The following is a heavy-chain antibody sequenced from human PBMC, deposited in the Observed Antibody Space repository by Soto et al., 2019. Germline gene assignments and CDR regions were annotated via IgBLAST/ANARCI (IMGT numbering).Heavy chain of an antibody. J-gene: IGHJ6*03. Sequence: EVQLVESGGGLVQPGGSLRLSCAVSGFTFSSYAMHWVRQAPGKGLDYVSAISGDGDSTYYANSVKGRFTISRDNSKNTLYLQMGSLRAEDMGVYYCARILEWLGPGYHMDVWGKGTTVTVSS. V-gene: IGHV3-64*01. D-gene: IGHD3-3*01. CDR3: ARILEWLGPGYHMDV. CDR1: GFTFSSYA. CDR2: ISGDGDST.